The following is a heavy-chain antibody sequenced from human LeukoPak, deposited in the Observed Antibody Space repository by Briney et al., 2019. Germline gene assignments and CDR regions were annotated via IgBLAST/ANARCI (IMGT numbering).Heavy chain of an antibody. Sequence: PGGSLRLSCAASGFTFSSYGMHWVRQAPGKGLEWVAVIWYDGSNKYYADSVKGRFTISRDNSKNTLYLQMNSLRAEDTAVYYCAREGTTPRFLEWSVTYYYYGMDVWGQGTTVTVSS. D-gene: IGHD3-3*01. CDR3: AREGTTPRFLEWSVTYYYYGMDV. CDR1: GFTFSSYG. J-gene: IGHJ6*02. V-gene: IGHV3-33*01. CDR2: IWYDGSNK.